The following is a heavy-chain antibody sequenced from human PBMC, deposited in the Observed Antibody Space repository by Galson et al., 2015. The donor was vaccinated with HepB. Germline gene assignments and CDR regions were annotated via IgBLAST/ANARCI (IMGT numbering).Heavy chain of an antibody. CDR1: GFTFRSYS. Sequence: SLRLSCAASGFTFRSYSMNWVRQAPGKGLEWVSSISSTSIYIYYADSVKGRFTISRDNAKNSLFLQMNSLRAEDMAVYYCATTPSTATSYWGQGTLVTGSS. J-gene: IGHJ4*02. D-gene: IGHD3-3*02. CDR2: ISSTSIYI. V-gene: IGHV3-21*01. CDR3: ATTPSTATSY.